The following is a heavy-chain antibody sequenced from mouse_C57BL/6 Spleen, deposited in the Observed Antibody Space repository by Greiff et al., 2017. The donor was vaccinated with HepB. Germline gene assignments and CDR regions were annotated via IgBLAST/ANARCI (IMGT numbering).Heavy chain of an antibody. CDR1: GYAFTNYL. J-gene: IGHJ1*03. D-gene: IGHD1-1*01. CDR3: ARGTTVKRTYFDV. Sequence: QVQLKESGAELVRPGTSVKVSCKASGYAFTNYLIEWVKQRPGQGLEWIGVINPGSGGTNYNEKFKGKATLTADKSSSTAYMQLSSLTSEDSAVYFCARGTTVKRTYFDVWGTGTTVTVSS. CDR2: INPGSGGT. V-gene: IGHV1-54*01.